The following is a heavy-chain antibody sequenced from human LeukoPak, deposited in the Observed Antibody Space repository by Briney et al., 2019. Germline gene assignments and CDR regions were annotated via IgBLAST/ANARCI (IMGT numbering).Heavy chain of an antibody. CDR3: ARVNWGYYYYGMDV. CDR1: GGSISSGGYY. Sequence: SQTLSLTCTVSGGSISSGGYYWSWIRQHPGKGLEWIGYIYYSGSTNYNPSLKSRVTISVDTSKNQFSLKLSSVTTADTAVYYCARVNWGYYYYGMDVWGQGTTVTVSS. CDR2: IYYSGST. J-gene: IGHJ6*02. V-gene: IGHV4-61*08. D-gene: IGHD7-27*01.